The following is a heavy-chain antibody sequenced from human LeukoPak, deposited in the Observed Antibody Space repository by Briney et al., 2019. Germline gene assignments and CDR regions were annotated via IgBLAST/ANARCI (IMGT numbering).Heavy chain of an antibody. CDR2: IYYSGST. CDR3: ARHVRLVLTLDY. V-gene: IGHV4-38-2*02. Sequence: SETLSLTCTVSGYSISSGYYWGWIRQPPGKGLEWIGSIYYSGSTYYNPSLKSRVTISVDTSKNQFSLKLSSVTAADTAVYYCARHVRLVLTLDYWGQGTLVTVSS. J-gene: IGHJ4*02. CDR1: GYSISSGYY. D-gene: IGHD6-19*01.